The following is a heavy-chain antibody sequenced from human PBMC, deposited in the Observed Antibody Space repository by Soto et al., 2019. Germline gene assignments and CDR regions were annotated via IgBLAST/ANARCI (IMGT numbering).Heavy chain of an antibody. Sequence: GASVKVSCKASGYTFTGYYMHWVRQAPGQGLEWMGWINPNSGGTNYAQKFQGWVTMTRDTSISTAYMELSRLRSDDTAVYYYGSGSPAYYYYYLDVWGKGTTVTVSS. J-gene: IGHJ6*03. V-gene: IGHV1-2*04. CDR1: GYTFTGYY. D-gene: IGHD3-10*01. CDR2: INPNSGGT. CDR3: GSGSPAYYYYYLDV.